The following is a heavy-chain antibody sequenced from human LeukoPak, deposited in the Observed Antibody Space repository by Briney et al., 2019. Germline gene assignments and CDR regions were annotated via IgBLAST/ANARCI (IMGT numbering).Heavy chain of an antibody. D-gene: IGHD1-26*01. V-gene: IGHV3-48*03. J-gene: IGHJ3*02. CDR2: ISSSGSTI. CDR1: GFTFSSYE. CDR3: ARGPGSLDAFDI. Sequence: GGSLRLSCAASGFTFSSYEMNWVRQAPGKGLEWVSYISSSGSTIYYADSVEGRFTISRDNAKNSLYLQMNSLRAEDTAVYYCARGPGSLDAFDIWGQGTMVTVSS.